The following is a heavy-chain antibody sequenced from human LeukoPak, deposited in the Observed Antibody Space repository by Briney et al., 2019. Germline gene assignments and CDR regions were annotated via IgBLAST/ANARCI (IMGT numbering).Heavy chain of an antibody. J-gene: IGHJ4*02. CDR3: ARDADYYDSSGYYLDFDY. D-gene: IGHD3-22*01. V-gene: IGHV3-21*01. CDR2: ISSSSSYI. Sequence: GGSLRLSCAASGFTFSSYSMNWVRQAPGKGLEWVSSISSSSSYIYYADSVKGRFTISRDNAKNSLYLQMNSLRAEDTAVYYCARDADYYDSSGYYLDFDYWGQGTLVTVPS. CDR1: GFTFSSYS.